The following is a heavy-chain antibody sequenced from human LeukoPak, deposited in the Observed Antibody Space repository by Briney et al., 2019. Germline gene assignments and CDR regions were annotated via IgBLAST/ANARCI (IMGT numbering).Heavy chain of an antibody. CDR1: GGSISSGGYY. Sequence: SEILSLTCTVSGGSISSGGYYWSWIRQHPGKGLEWIGYIYYSGSTYYNPSLKSRVTISVDTSKNQFSLKLSSVTAADTAVYYCARRYCSSTSCQDDYWGQGTLVTVSS. CDR2: IYYSGST. J-gene: IGHJ4*02. D-gene: IGHD2-2*01. CDR3: ARRYCSSTSCQDDY. V-gene: IGHV4-31*03.